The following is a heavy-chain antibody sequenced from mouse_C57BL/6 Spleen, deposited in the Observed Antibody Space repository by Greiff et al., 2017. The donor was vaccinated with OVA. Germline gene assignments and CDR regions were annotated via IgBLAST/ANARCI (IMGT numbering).Heavy chain of an antibody. CDR1: GFTFSSYA. CDR3: ARVGPYYGSSYWYFDV. J-gene: IGHJ1*03. Sequence: EVKLVESGGGLVKPGGSLKLSCAASGFTFSSYAMSWVRQTPEKRLEWVATISDGGSYTYYPDNVKGRFTISRDNAKNNLYLQMSHLKSEDTAMYYCARVGPYYGSSYWYFDVWGTGTTVTVSS. D-gene: IGHD1-1*01. CDR2: ISDGGSYT. V-gene: IGHV5-4*03.